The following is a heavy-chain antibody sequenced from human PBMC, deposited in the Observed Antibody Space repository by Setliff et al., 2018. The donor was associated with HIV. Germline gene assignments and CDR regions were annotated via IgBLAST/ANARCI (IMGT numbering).Heavy chain of an antibody. V-gene: IGHV3-13*01. D-gene: IGHD3-10*01. CDR2: IGTAGDT. Sequence: PGGSLRLSCAASGFTFSIYDMHRVRQPTGKPLEWVSTIGTAGDTYYSGSVKGRFTISRESAKNSVYLQMNSLRAGDTAVYYCARSMVRGAIFDYWGQGALVTVSS. CDR3: ARSMVRGAIFDY. J-gene: IGHJ4*02. CDR1: GFTFSIYD.